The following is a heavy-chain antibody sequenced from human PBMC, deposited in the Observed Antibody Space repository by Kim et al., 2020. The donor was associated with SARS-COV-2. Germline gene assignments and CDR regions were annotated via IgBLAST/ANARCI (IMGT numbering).Heavy chain of an antibody. CDR1: GFTFSSYS. CDR2: ISSSSSTI. V-gene: IGHV3-48*02. Sequence: GGSLRLSCAASGFTFSSYSMNWVRQAPGKGLEWVSYISSSSSTIYYADSVKGRFTISRDNAKNSLYLQMNSLRDEDTAVYYCARDGALTILGYYYYYGMDVWGQGTTVTVSS. J-gene: IGHJ6*02. CDR3: ARDGALTILGYYYYYGMDV. D-gene: IGHD3-3*02.